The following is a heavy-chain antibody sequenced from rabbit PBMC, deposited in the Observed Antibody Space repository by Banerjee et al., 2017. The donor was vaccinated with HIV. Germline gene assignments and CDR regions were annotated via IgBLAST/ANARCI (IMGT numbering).Heavy chain of an antibody. D-gene: IGHD6-1*01. J-gene: IGHJ4*01. CDR1: GFSFSNKYV. V-gene: IGHV1S45*01. CDR2: IYTGDGDT. Sequence: QEQLEESGGDLVKPEGSLTLTCTASGFSFSNKYVMCWVRQAPGKGLEWIACIYTGDGDTYYANWAKGRFTISKTSSTVDLKMTSLTAADTATYFCARDRDAAVPGYGYDLWGPGTLVTVS. CDR3: ARDRDAAVPGYGYDL.